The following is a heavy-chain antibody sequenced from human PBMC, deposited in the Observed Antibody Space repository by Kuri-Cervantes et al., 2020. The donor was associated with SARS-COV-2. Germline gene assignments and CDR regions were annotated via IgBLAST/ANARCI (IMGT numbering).Heavy chain of an antibody. CDR3: ARDRVGVHDS. D-gene: IGHD2-21*01. V-gene: IGHV3-30-3*01. J-gene: IGHJ4*02. CDR1: GFMFNGYA. CDR2: ISYDGSNK. Sequence: GESLKISCAASGFMFNGYAMHWVRQAPGKGLEWVAIISYDGSNKDYTASGKGRFTISRDNSQNTLYLQMKSLRTEDTALYYCARDRVGVHDSWGQGTLVTVSS.